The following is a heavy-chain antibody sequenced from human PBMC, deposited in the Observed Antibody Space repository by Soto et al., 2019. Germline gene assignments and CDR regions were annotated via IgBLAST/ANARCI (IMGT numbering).Heavy chain of an antibody. Sequence: PGWSLRLSCAASGFTFSSYSMNWVRQAPGKGLEWVSSISSSSSYIYYADSVKGRFTISRDNAKNSLYLQMNSLRAEDTAVYYCARDSVRFLVWDYSYYGTDVWGQGTTVTVS. D-gene: IGHD3-3*01. CDR1: GFTFSSYS. J-gene: IGHJ6*02. V-gene: IGHV3-21*01. CDR2: ISSSSSYI. CDR3: ARDSVRFLVWDYSYYGTDV.